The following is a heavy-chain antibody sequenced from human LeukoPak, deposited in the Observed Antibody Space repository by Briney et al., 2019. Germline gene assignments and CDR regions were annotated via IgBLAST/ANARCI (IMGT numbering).Heavy chain of an antibody. CDR1: GFTFSSYG. CDR2: IRYDGSNK. CDR3: AEGLHYNILTGYRRNYYFDY. V-gene: IGHV3-30*02. Sequence: GGSLRLSCGASGFTFSSYGMHWVRQAPGKGLEWVAFIRYDGSNKYYADSVKGRFTISRDNSKNTLYLQVNSLRAEDTAVYYCAEGLHYNILTGYRRNYYFDYWGQGTLVTVSS. J-gene: IGHJ4*02. D-gene: IGHD3-9*01.